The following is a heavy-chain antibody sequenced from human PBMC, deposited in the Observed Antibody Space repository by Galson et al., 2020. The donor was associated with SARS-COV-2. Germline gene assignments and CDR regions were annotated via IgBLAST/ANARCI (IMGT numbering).Heavy chain of an antibody. CDR1: GYSFTGYY. V-gene: IGHV1-2*02. J-gene: IGHJ5*02. CDR2: INPSTGIA. CDR3: ARGGTLKVYCSGGSCYSGATWFDP. Sequence: ASVTVSCKASGYSFTGYYMYWVRQAPGQGLEFMGWINPSTGIASHEQKFQDRVTITRDTSISTAYMELSRLRSDDTAVYYCARGGTLKVYCSGGSCYSGATWFDPWGQGTLVTVSS. D-gene: IGHD2-15*01.